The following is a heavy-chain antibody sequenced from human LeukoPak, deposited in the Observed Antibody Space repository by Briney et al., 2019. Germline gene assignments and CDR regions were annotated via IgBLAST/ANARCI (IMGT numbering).Heavy chain of an antibody. CDR1: GGSLSSGGYS. CDR3: ARFGLKRRPDAFDI. D-gene: IGHD3-10*01. Sequence: PSQTLSLTCAVSGGSLSSGGYSWSWIRQPPGKGLEWIGYIYRSGSTYYNPSLKSRVTISVDRSKNQFSLKLSSVTAADTAVYYCARFGLKRRPDAFDIWGQGTMVTVSS. J-gene: IGHJ3*02. CDR2: IYRSGST. V-gene: IGHV4-30-2*01.